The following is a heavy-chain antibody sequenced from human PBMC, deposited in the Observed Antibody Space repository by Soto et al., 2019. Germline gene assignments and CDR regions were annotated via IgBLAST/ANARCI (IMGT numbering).Heavy chain of an antibody. J-gene: IGHJ4*02. Sequence: GGSLRLSCAASGFTFSSYAMSWARQAPGKGLEWVSAISGSGGSTYYADSVKGRFTISRDNSKNTLYVQMNSLRAEDTAVYYCAKDMVGAWDYWGQGTLVTVSS. V-gene: IGHV3-23*01. CDR2: ISGSGGST. CDR3: AKDMVGAWDY. CDR1: GFTFSSYA. D-gene: IGHD1-26*01.